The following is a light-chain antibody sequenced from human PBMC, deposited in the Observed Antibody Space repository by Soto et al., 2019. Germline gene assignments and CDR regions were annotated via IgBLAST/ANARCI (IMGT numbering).Light chain of an antibody. CDR2: DVT. Sequence: QSALTPPASVSGSPGQSITISCTGTSSDVGGYNYVSWYQQHPGKAPKLMIYDVTNRPSGISNRFSGSKSGNTASLTISGLQAEDEADYYCSSYTSTSTYVFGTGTKATVL. CDR3: SSYTSTSTYV. V-gene: IGLV2-14*01. CDR1: SSDVGGYNY. J-gene: IGLJ1*01.